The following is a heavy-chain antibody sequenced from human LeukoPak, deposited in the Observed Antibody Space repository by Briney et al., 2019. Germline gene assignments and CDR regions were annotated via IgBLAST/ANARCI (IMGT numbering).Heavy chain of an antibody. J-gene: IGHJ4*02. CDR3: ARLGRCRYCDWLSFDY. V-gene: IGHV5-51*01. D-gene: IGHD3-9*01. CDR1: GYSFTSYW. CDR2: IYPGDSDT. Sequence: GESLKISCKGSGYSFTSYWIGWVRQMPGKGLEWMGIIYPGDSDTRYSPSFQGQVTISADKSISTAYLQWSSLKASDTAMYYCARLGRCRYCDWLSFDYWGQGTRITVSS.